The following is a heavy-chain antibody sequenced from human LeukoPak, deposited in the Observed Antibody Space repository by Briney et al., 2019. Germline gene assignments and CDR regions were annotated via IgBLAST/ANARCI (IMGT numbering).Heavy chain of an antibody. D-gene: IGHD2-2*01. J-gene: IGHJ4*02. Sequence: ASVKVSCKSSGYTFIDYYIHGVRQAPGQGLEWMGWINPNSSATKYAQKFQGRVSMTRDTSINTAYMDLTNLRSDDTAIFYCARVKKLMPEFEFWGQGTLVTVSS. V-gene: IGHV1-2*02. CDR1: GYTFIDYY. CDR2: INPNSSAT. CDR3: ARVKKLMPEFEF.